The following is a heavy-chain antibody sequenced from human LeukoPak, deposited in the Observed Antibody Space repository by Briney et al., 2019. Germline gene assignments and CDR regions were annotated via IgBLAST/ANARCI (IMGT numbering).Heavy chain of an antibody. Sequence: ASVKVSCKASGGTFSSYAISWVRQAPGQGLEWMGRIIPILGIANYAQKFQGRVTITADKSTSTAYMELSSLRSEDTAVYYCALNHVDTAMVTYYYYMDVWGKGTTVTVSS. CDR1: GGTFSSYA. D-gene: IGHD5-18*01. CDR2: IIPILGIA. J-gene: IGHJ6*03. V-gene: IGHV1-69*04. CDR3: ALNHVDTAMVTYYYYMDV.